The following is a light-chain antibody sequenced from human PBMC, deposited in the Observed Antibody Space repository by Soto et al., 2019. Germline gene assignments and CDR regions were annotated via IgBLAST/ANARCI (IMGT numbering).Light chain of an antibody. CDR2: GAS. V-gene: IGKV3-20*01. CDR1: HSVSSRY. Sequence: EIVLTQSPGTLSLSPGESATLSCRASHSVSSRYLAWYQQKPGQAPRVLIYGASSRATGIPERFSGSGSGTDFTLTIRRLEPEDFAVYYCQQYGSSPTFGGGTKVEI. CDR3: QQYGSSPT. J-gene: IGKJ4*01.